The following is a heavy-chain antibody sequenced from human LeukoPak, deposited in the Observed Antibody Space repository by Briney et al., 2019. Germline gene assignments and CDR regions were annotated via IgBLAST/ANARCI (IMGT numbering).Heavy chain of an antibody. D-gene: IGHD5-24*01. CDR3: ARDYIRDGYPWGFDY. J-gene: IGHJ4*02. V-gene: IGHV3-74*01. CDR2: INSDGSST. Sequence: QPGGSLRLSCAASGFTFSSYWMHWVRQAPGKGLVWVSRINSDGSSTSYADSVKGRFTISRDNAKNSLYLQMNSLRAEDTAVYYCARDYIRDGYPWGFDYWGQGTLVTVSS. CDR1: GFTFSSYW.